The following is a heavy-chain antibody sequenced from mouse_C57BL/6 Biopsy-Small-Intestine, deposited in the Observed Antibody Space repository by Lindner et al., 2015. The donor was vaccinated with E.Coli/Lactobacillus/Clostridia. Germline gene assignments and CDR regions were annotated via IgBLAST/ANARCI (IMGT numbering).Heavy chain of an antibody. CDR1: GYAFTNYL. CDR2: INPGSGGT. J-gene: IGHJ3*01. D-gene: IGHD2-4*01. V-gene: IGHV1-54*01. CDR3: ARYRNYDYDERFSY. Sequence: VQLQESGAELVRPGTSVKVSCKASGYAFTNYLIEWVKQRPGQGLEWIGVINPGSGGTNYNEKFKGKATLTADKSSSTAYVQLSSLTSEDSAVYFCARYRNYDYDERFSYWGQGTLVTVSA.